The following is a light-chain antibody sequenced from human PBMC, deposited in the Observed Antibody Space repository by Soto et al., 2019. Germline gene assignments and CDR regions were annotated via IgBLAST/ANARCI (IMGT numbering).Light chain of an antibody. CDR2: DVS. Sequence: QSALTQPRSVSGSPGQSVTISCTGTSSDVGLYNYVSWYQQHPGKAPKVMIYDVSERLSGVPDRFSGSKSGDTASLTISGLQAEDEADYYCCSYAGSPRYVFGTGTKLTVL. V-gene: IGLV2-11*01. J-gene: IGLJ1*01. CDR3: CSYAGSPRYV. CDR1: SSDVGLYNY.